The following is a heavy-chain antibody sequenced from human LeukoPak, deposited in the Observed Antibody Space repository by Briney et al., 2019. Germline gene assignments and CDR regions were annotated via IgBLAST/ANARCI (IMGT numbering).Heavy chain of an antibody. V-gene: IGHV3-33*01. CDR3: ARDRRALDTAMVMVGY. J-gene: IGHJ4*02. CDR2: VWYDGSHK. CDR1: GFTFSSYG. D-gene: IGHD5-18*01. Sequence: PGGSLRLSCPAAGFTFSSYGMHWVRQPAGKGLEWEAVVWYDGSHKYYADSVEGRFTISRDNSKSTLYLQMNSLRAEDTAVYYCARDRRALDTAMVMVGYWGQGTLVTVSS.